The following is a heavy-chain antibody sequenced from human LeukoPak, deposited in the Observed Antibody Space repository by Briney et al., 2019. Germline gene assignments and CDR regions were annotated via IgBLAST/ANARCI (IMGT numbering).Heavy chain of an antibody. Sequence: GGSLRLSCAASGFTFSSYWMHWVRQAPGKGLVWVSRINSDGSSTSYADSVKGRFTISRDNAKNTLYLQMNSLRAEDTAVYYCARGFGSGSYYLFDYWGQGTLVTVSS. CDR2: INSDGSST. V-gene: IGHV3-74*01. CDR1: GFTFSSYW. J-gene: IGHJ4*02. D-gene: IGHD3-10*01. CDR3: ARGFGSGSYYLFDY.